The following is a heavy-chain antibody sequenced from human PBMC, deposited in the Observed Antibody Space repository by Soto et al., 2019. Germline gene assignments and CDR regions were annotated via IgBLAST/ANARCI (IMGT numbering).Heavy chain of an antibody. D-gene: IGHD6-6*01. V-gene: IGHV4-39*01. J-gene: IGHJ4*02. CDR1: GGSISSSSYY. CDR3: ASGWYSSSPNFDY. Sequence: QLQLQESGPGLVKPSETLSLTCTVSGGSISSSSYYWGWIRQPPGKGLEWIGSIYYSGSTYYNPSLKSRVTISVDTSKTQFSLKLSSVTTADTAVYYCASGWYSSSPNFDYWGQGTLVTVSS. CDR2: IYYSGST.